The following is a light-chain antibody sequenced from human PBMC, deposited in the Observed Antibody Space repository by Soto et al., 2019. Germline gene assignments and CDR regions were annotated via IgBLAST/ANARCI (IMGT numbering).Light chain of an antibody. CDR1: SGIDVGAYW. V-gene: IGLV5-45*03. CDR3: MIWHSSGVI. CDR2: FKSDSDK. Sequence: QAVVTQPSSLSASPGASATLPCTLRSGIDVGAYWIYWYQQKPGSPPQFLLRFKSDSDKQQGSGVPSRFSGSKDASANAGVLLISGLQSEDEADYYCMIWHSSGVIFGGGTKLTVL. J-gene: IGLJ2*01.